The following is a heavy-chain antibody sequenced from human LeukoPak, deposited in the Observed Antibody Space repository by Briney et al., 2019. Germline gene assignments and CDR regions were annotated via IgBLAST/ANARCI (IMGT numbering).Heavy chain of an antibody. Sequence: PGGSLRLSCAASGFTFSSYWMHWVRQAPGKGLVWVSRINSDGSSTSYADSVKGRFTVSRDNAKNTLYLQMNSLRAEDTAVYYCARGGGYYNFWSGDYYHYYYYMDVWGKGTTVTVSS. CDR3: ARGGGYYNFWSGDYYHYYYYMDV. V-gene: IGHV3-74*01. CDR2: INSDGSST. D-gene: IGHD3-3*01. CDR1: GFTFSSYW. J-gene: IGHJ6*03.